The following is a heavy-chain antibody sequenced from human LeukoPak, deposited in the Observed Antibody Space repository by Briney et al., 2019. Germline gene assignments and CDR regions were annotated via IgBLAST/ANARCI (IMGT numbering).Heavy chain of an antibody. CDR1: GASISSGNYY. CDR2: IYYSGST. CDR3: TGGWFDP. D-gene: IGHD3-16*01. J-gene: IGHJ5*02. Sequence: SETLSLTCTVSGASISSGNYYWGWIRQPPGKGLEWIGSIYYSGSTFYNPSLKSRVTISVDTSKNQFSLKLTSVTAADTAVYYCTGGWFDPWGQGTLVIVSS. V-gene: IGHV4-39*01.